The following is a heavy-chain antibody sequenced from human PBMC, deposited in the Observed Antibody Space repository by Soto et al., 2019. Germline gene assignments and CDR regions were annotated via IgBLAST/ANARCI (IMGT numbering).Heavy chain of an antibody. CDR2: INPSGGST. Sequence: ASVKVSCKASGYTFTTYYIHWVRQAPGQGLEWMGIINPSGGSTSYAPKFQGRLTMTRDTSTTTVFLHMSSLRADDTAVYYCARDPLYFGEIGYFDYWGQGALVTVSS. D-gene: IGHD3-10*01. J-gene: IGHJ4*02. V-gene: IGHV1-46*01. CDR1: GYTFTTYY. CDR3: ARDPLYFGEIGYFDY.